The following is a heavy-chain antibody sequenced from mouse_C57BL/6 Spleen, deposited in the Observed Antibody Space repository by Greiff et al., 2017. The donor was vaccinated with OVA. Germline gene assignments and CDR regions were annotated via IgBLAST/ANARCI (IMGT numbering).Heavy chain of an antibody. J-gene: IGHJ4*01. Sequence: EVQVVESGGGLVQPGGSLSLSCAASGFTFTDYYMSWVRQPPGKALEWLGFIRNKANGYTTEYSASVKGRFTISRDNSQSILYLQMNALRAEESATDYCARYGNSPAMDYWGQGTSVTVSA. CDR2: IRNKANGYTT. CDR1: GFTFTDYY. D-gene: IGHD2-1*01. V-gene: IGHV7-3*01. CDR3: ARYGNSPAMDY.